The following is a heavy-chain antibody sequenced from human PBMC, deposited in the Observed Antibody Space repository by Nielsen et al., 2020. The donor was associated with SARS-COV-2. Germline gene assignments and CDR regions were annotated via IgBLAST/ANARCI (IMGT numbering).Heavy chain of an antibody. V-gene: IGHV3-74*01. D-gene: IGHD6-13*01. CDR1: GFTFDDYA. CDR3: ARDKDREGYSDY. J-gene: IGHJ4*02. Sequence: GGSLRLSCAASGFTFDDYAMHWVRQAPGKGLVWVSRINSDGSSTSYADSVKGRFTISRDNAKNTLYLQMNSLRAEDTAVYYCARDKDREGYSDYWGQGTLVTVSS. CDR2: INSDGSST.